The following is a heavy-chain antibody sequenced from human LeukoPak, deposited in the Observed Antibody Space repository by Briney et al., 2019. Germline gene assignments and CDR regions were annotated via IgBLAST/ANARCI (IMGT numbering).Heavy chain of an antibody. CDR3: ARMGGYSGYDFGY. D-gene: IGHD5-12*01. CDR2: IWYDGSNK. J-gene: IGHJ4*02. CDR1: GFPFSSYG. Sequence: GGSLRLSCAASGFPFSSYGMHWVREAPGKGLEWVELIWYDGSNKNYADPVKGRFTISRDNSKNTLDLQMNSLRAEDTAVYYCARMGGYSGYDFGYWGQGTLVTVSS. V-gene: IGHV3-33*01.